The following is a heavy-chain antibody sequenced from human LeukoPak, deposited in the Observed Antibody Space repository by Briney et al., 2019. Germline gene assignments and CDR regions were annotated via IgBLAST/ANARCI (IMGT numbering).Heavy chain of an antibody. J-gene: IGHJ4*02. CDR1: GFTFSSYA. CDR2: ISYDGSNK. Sequence: GGSLRLSCAASGFTFSSYAMHWVRQAPGKGLEWVAVISYDGSNKYYADSVKGRFTISRDNSKNTLYLQMNSLRAEDTAVYYCARWGYYDSSGYYYYFDYWGQGTLVTVSS. CDR3: ARWGYYDSSGYYYYFDY. D-gene: IGHD3-22*01. V-gene: IGHV3-30*04.